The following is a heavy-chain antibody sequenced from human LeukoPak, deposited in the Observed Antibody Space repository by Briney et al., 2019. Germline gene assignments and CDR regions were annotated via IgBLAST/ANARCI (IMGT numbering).Heavy chain of an antibody. D-gene: IGHD3-3*01. CDR3: ARDPTYYDFWSGYYAGGLFDY. CDR1: GGSFSGYY. V-gene: IGHV4-34*01. Sequence: SETLSLTCAVYGGSFSGYYWSWIRQPPGKGLEWIGEINHSGSTNYNPSLKSRVTISVDTSKNQFSLKLSSVTAADTAVYYCARDPTYYDFWSGYYAGGLFDYWGQGTLVIVSS. CDR2: INHSGST. J-gene: IGHJ4*02.